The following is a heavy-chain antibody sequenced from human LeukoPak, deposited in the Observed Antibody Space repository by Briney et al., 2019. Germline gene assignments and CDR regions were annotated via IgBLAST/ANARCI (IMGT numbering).Heavy chain of an antibody. CDR2: ISGTTGRT. D-gene: IGHD5-24*01. J-gene: IGHJ4*02. CDR3: AKSGYNRFDY. V-gene: IGHV3-23*01. Sequence: GGTLRLSCTASGFTFSTYGMSWVRQAPGKGLEWVSAISGTTGRTYYADSVKGRFTISRDNSRNTLYLQMNSLRAEDTAVYYCAKSGYNRFDYWGQGTLVTVSS. CDR1: GFTFSTYG.